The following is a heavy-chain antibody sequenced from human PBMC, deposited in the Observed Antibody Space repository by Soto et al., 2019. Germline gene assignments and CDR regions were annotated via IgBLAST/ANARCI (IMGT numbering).Heavy chain of an antibody. CDR2: TSYDGSEK. D-gene: IGHD2-2*02. V-gene: IGHV3-30*18. Sequence: QEQLVESGGGVVQPGKSLRLSCAASGFTFNTYGMHWVRQAPGKGLEWVAVTSYDGSEKYYVDSVKGRFTISKDNSKNTLYLQMNSLRPEDTAVYYCAKSPNFYCSSPNCYKYYFDHWGQGTRVTVSS. J-gene: IGHJ4*02. CDR3: AKSPNFYCSSPNCYKYYFDH. CDR1: GFTFNTYG.